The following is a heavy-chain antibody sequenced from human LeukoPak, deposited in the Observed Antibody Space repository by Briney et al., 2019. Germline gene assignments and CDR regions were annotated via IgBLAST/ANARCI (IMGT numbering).Heavy chain of an antibody. CDR3: AKGLLYDILIGSDY. Sequence: PGGSQRLSCAASGFTFSSYAMSWVRQAPGKGLEWVSAISGSGGSTYYADSVKGRFTISRDNSKNTLYLQMNSLRAEDTAVYYCAKGLLYDILIGSDYWGQGTLVTVSS. J-gene: IGHJ4*02. D-gene: IGHD3-9*01. CDR1: GFTFSSYA. CDR2: ISGSGGST. V-gene: IGHV3-23*01.